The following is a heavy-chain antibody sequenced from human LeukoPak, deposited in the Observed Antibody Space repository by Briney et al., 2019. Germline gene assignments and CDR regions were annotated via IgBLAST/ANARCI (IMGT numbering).Heavy chain of an antibody. D-gene: IGHD3-22*01. CDR3: AYDSSGYYGY. V-gene: IGHV4-30-4*01. CDR2: IYYSGST. Sequence: PSETLSLTCTVSGGSISSGDYYWSWLRQPPGTGLEWIGYIYYSGSTYYNPSLKSRVTISVDTSKNRFSLKLSSVTAADTAVYYCAYDSSGYYGYWGQGTLVTVSS. J-gene: IGHJ4*02. CDR1: GGSISSGDYY.